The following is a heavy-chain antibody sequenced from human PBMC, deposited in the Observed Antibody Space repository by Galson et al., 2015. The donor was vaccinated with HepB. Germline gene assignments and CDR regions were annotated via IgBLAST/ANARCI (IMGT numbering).Heavy chain of an antibody. CDR1: GFTFGDYA. J-gene: IGHJ6*02. V-gene: IGHV3-49*03. CDR2: IRSKAYGGTT. Sequence: SLRLSCAASGFTFGDYAMSWFRQAPGKGLEWVGFIRSKAYGGTTEYAASVKGRFTISRDDSKSIAYLQMNSLKTEDTAVYYCTSTFGYSSSWYGGADYYYYGMDVWGQGTTVTVSS. D-gene: IGHD6-13*01. CDR3: TSTFGYSSSWYGGADYYYYGMDV.